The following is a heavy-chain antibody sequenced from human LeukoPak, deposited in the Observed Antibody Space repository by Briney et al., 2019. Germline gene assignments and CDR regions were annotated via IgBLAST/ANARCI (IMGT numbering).Heavy chain of an antibody. CDR3: AREGVEMTTAYYFDF. V-gene: IGHV4-59*01. D-gene: IGHD2-21*01. CDR1: AASMKTYY. J-gene: IGHJ4*02. CDR2: IYYSGSA. Sequence: SGTLSLTCTVSAASMKTYYWTWIRQSPGKGLEWLGYIYYSGSANYNPSLRNRVTISVDTSKSQFSLNLTSVTAADTAIYYCAREGVEMTTAYYFDFWGQGILVTVSS.